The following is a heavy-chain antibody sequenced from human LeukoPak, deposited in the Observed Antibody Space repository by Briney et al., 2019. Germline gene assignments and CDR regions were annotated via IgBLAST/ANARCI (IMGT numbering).Heavy chain of an antibody. J-gene: IGHJ4*02. CDR1: GYTFNGYY. CDR2: INPNSGGT. V-gene: IGHV1-2*06. CDR3: ARDRRGYSGYDMN. Sequence: ASVKVSCKASGYTFNGYYMQWVRQAPAQGLEWMGRINPNSGGTDSAQKFQGRVTMTIDTSINTAYMELSSLTSDDTAVYYCARDRRGYSGYDMNWVQGTLVTVSS. D-gene: IGHD5-12*01.